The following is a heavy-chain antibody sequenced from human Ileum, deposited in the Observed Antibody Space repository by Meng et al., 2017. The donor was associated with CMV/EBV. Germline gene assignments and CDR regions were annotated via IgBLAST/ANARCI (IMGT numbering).Heavy chain of an antibody. V-gene: IGHV4-61*02. D-gene: IGHD4-11*01. Sequence: PLQEAGPELVKPSQTLSLTCTVSGDSISSGSYYWSWIRQPAGKGLEWIGRIYTSGSTSYNPSLKSRITISLDTSKNQFSLKLNSVTAADTAVYFCARDRENDYYFDLWGRGTLVTVSS. J-gene: IGHJ2*01. CDR1: GDSISSGSYY. CDR3: ARDRENDYYFDL. CDR2: IYTSGST.